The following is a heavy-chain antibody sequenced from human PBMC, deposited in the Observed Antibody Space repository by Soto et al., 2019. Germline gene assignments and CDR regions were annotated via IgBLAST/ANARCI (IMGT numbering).Heavy chain of an antibody. CDR1: GGSISSSSYY. J-gene: IGHJ5*02. Sequence: QLQLQESGPGLVKPSETLSLTCTVSGGSISSSSYYWGWIRQPPGKGLEWIGSIYYSGSTYYNPSHKRRVTISVDTSKNQFSLKLSSVTAADTAVYYCASPKIAFYNWFDPWGQGTLVTVSS. CDR3: ASPKIAFYNWFDP. D-gene: IGHD3-3*02. V-gene: IGHV4-39*01. CDR2: IYYSGST.